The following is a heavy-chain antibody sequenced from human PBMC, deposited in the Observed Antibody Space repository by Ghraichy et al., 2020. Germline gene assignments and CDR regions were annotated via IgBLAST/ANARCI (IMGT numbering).Heavy chain of an antibody. CDR1: GFTFSSYW. D-gene: IGHD2-2*01. J-gene: IGHJ6*02. V-gene: IGHV3-7*03. CDR3: AREPIVVVPRYYYYGMDV. Sequence: GGSLRLSCAASGFTFSSYWMSWVRQAPGKGLEWVANIKQDGSEKYYVDSVKCRFTISRDNAKNSLYLQMNSLRAEDTAVYYCAREPIVVVPRYYYYGMDVWGQGTTVTVSS. CDR2: IKQDGSEK.